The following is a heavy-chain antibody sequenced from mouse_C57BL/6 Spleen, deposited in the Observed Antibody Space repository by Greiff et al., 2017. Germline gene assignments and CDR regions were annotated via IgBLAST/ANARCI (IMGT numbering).Heavy chain of an antibody. CDR1: GFTFSDYG. D-gene: IGHD1-1*01. J-gene: IGHJ2*01. V-gene: IGHV5-17*01. CDR2: ISSGSSTI. CDR3: ARPTYYGSSGYYFDY. Sequence: DVKLVESGGGLVKPGGSLKLSCAASGFTFSDYGMHWVRQAPEKGLEWVAYISSGSSTIYYADTVKGRFTISRDNAKNTLFLQMTSLRSEDTAMYYCARPTYYGSSGYYFDYWGQGTTLTVSS.